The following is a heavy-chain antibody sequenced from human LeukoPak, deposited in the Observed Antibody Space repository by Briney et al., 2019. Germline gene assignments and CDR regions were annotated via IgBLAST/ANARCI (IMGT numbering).Heavy chain of an antibody. CDR2: ILGGAGST. V-gene: IGHV3-23*01. CDR3: AHGSLYQLDY. CDR1: GFTFSSDG. J-gene: IGHJ4*02. D-gene: IGHD2-2*01. Sequence: GGSLRLSCAASGFTFSSDGMSWVRQAPGKGLEWVSGILGGAGSTYYADSVKGRFTISRDNSKNTLYLQMNSLRAEDTAVYYCAHGSLYQLDYWGQGTLVTVSS.